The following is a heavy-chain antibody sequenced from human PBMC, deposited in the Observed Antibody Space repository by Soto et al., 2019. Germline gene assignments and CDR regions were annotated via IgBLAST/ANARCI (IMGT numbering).Heavy chain of an antibody. J-gene: IGHJ3*02. CDR3: AARGYDYIWGSYRSPNDAFDI. V-gene: IGHV1-58*02. CDR2: IVVGSGNT. Sequence: SVKVSCKASGFTFTSSAMQWVRQARGQRLEWIGWIVVGSGNTNYAQKFQERVTITRDMSTSTAYMELRSLRSEDTAVYYCAARGYDYIWGSYRSPNDAFDIWGQGTMVTVSS. CDR1: GFTFTSSA. D-gene: IGHD3-16*02.